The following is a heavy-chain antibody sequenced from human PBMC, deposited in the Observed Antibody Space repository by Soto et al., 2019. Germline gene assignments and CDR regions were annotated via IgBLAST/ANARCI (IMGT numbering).Heavy chain of an antibody. CDR3: AKACSLTIVGGYYDRDV. Sequence: EVQLLESGGGLVQPGGSLRLSCAASGFTFSSYAMSWVRQAPGKGLEWVSAISGSGGSTYYADSVKGRFTISRDKSKNTRDRQMNSRRAEDTAGYYCAKACSLTIVGGYYDRDVGGKGTTVTVS. CDR2: ISGSGGST. V-gene: IGHV3-23*01. CDR1: GFTFSSYA. J-gene: IGHJ6*03. D-gene: IGHD3-3*01.